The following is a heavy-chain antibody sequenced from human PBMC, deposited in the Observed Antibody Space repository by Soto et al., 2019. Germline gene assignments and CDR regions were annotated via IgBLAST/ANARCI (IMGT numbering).Heavy chain of an antibody. CDR3: ARGICSSTSCLLYYYYGMDV. CDR1: GFTFSSYG. D-gene: IGHD2-2*01. J-gene: IGHJ6*02. CDR2: IWYDGSNK. Sequence: GGSLRLSCAASGFTFSSYGMHWVRQAPGKGLEWVAVIWYDGSNKYYADSVKGRFTISRDNPKNTLYLQMNSLRAEDTAVYYCARGICSSTSCLLYYYYGMDVWGQGTTVTVSS. V-gene: IGHV3-33*01.